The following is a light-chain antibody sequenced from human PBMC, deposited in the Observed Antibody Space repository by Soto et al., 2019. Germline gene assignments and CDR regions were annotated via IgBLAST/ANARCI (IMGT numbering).Light chain of an antibody. V-gene: IGKV3-20*01. CDR2: GAS. J-gene: IGKJ4*01. CDR3: QQYDSSPLT. Sequence: EIVFTQSPGTLSLSPGERATLSCRASQRVRSNYLAWYQQKPGQAPRLLIYGASSRATGIPDRFSGSGSGTDFTLTISRLEPEDFAVYLFQQYDSSPLTFGGGTKVEIK. CDR1: QRVRSNY.